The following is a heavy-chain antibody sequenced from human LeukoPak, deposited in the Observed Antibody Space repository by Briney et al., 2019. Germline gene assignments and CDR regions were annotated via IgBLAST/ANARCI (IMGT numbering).Heavy chain of an antibody. D-gene: IGHD2-15*01. CDR3: ARAYCSGGSCYYYYYYMDV. J-gene: IGHJ6*03. CDR1: GGSISSSSYY. CDR2: IYYSGST. Sequence: SETLSLTCTVSGGSISSSSYYWGWIRQPPGKGLEWIGSIYYSGSTYYNPSLKSRVTISVDTSKNQFSLKLSSVTAADTVVYYCARAYCSGGSCYYYYYYMDVWGKGTTVTVSS. V-gene: IGHV4-39*07.